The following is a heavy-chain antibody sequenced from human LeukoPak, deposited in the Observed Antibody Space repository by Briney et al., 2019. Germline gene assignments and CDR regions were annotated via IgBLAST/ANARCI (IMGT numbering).Heavy chain of an antibody. J-gene: IGHJ3*01. V-gene: IGHV1-2*02. CDR1: GYTFTDYY. CDR2: INPNSGGT. Sequence: ASVKVSCKASGYTFTDYYMHWVRQAPGQGLEWMGLINPNSGGTNYAQKFQGRVTMTRDTFISTAYVELSRLRSDDTAVYYCARYYYDTSSVFDVWGQGTRVTVSS. CDR3: ARYYYDTSSVFDV. D-gene: IGHD3-22*01.